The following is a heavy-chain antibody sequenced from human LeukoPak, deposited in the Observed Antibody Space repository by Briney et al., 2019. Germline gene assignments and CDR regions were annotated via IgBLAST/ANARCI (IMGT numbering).Heavy chain of an antibody. CDR3: ARGPRSSTSLGGSDL. D-gene: IGHD2-2*01. CDR1: GGSFSGYY. V-gene: IGHV4-34*01. J-gene: IGHJ2*01. CDR2: INHSGST. Sequence: PSETLSLTCAVYGGSFSGYYWSWIRQPPGKGLEWIGEINHSGSTNYNPSLKSRVTISVDTSKNQFSLKLSSVTAADTAVYYCARGPRSSTSLGGSDLWGRGTLVTVSS.